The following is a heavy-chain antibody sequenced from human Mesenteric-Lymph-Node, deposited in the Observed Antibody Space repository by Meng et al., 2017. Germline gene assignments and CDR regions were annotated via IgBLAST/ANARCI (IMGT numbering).Heavy chain of an antibody. V-gene: IGHV1-69*13. D-gene: IGHD1-1*01. Sequence: SVKVSCKASGGTFSSYAISWVRQAPGQGLEWMGGIIPIFGTANYAQKFQGRVTITADEYTSTAYMELSSLRSEDTAVYYCAREGPETYNFDYWGQGTLVTVSS. CDR3: AREGPETYNFDY. CDR1: GGTFSSYA. CDR2: IIPIFGTA. J-gene: IGHJ4*02.